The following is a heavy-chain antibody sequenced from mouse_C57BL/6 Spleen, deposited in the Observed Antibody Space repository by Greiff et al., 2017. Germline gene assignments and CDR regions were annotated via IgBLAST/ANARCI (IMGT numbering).Heavy chain of an antibody. CDR1: GYTFTSYG. D-gene: IGHD3-2*02. Sequence: QVQLQQSGAELARPGASVKLSCKASGYTFTSYGISWVKQRTGQGLEWIGEIYPRSGNTYYNEKFKGKATLTADKSSSTAYMELRSLTSEDSAVYFCARPTAQATYAMDYWGQGTSVTVSS. CDR3: ARPTAQATYAMDY. V-gene: IGHV1-81*01. J-gene: IGHJ4*01. CDR2: IYPRSGNT.